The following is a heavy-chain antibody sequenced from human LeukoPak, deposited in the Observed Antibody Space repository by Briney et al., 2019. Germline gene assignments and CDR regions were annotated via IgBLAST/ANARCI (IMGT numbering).Heavy chain of an antibody. D-gene: IGHD3-9*01. CDR1: GFTFSSYA. J-gene: IGHJ4*02. Sequence: QSGGSLRLSCAASGFTFSSYAMSWVRQAPGKGLEWVSAISGSGGSTYYADSVKGRFTISRDNSKNTLYLQMNSLRAEDTAVYYCAKIGETYYDILTGYYVDYWGQGTLVTVSS. CDR3: AKIGETYYDILTGYYVDY. V-gene: IGHV3-23*01. CDR2: ISGSGGST.